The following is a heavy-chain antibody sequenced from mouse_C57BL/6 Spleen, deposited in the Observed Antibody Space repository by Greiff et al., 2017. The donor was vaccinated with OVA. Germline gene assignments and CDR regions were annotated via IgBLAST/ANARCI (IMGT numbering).Heavy chain of an antibody. Sequence: QVHVKQSGAELVKPGASVKMSCKASGYTFTTYPIEWMKQNHGKSLEWIGNFHPYNDDTKYNEKFKGKATLTVEKSSSTVYLELSRLTSDDSAVYYCAREGKNYDGFAYWGQGTLVTVSA. CDR1: GYTFTTYP. CDR2: FHPYNDDT. J-gene: IGHJ3*01. CDR3: AREGKNYDGFAY. V-gene: IGHV1-47*01. D-gene: IGHD2-4*01.